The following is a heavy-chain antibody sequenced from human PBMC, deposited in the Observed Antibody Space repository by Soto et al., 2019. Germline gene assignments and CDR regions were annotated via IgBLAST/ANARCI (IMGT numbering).Heavy chain of an antibody. D-gene: IGHD3-10*01. CDR2: IYHSGST. V-gene: IGHV4-38-2*02. J-gene: IGHJ4*02. CDR3: ARERKNEYGSGLNFDY. CDR1: GYSISSYYY. Sequence: PSETLSLTCAVSGYSISSYYYWGWIRQPPGKGLEWIGSIYHSGSTYYNPSLESRVTTSLDTSKNQVSLKLSSVTAADTAMYFCARERKNEYGSGLNFDYWGQGTLVTVSS.